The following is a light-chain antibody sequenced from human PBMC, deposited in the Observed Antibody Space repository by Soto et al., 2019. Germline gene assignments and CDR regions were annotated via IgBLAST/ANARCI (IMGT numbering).Light chain of an antibody. CDR3: SSFTSSSALVV. CDR2: DVT. V-gene: IGLV2-14*01. Sequence: QSVLTQPASVSGSPGQSITISCTGTSSDVGGYNYVSWYQQHPGKAPKLIIYDVTNRPSGVSNRFSGSKSGNTASLTISGLQAEDEADYYCSSFTSSSALVVFGGGTQLTVL. CDR1: SSDVGGYNY. J-gene: IGLJ2*01.